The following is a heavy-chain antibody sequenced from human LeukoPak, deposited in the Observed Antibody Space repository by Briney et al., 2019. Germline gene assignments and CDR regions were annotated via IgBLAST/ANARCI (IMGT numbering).Heavy chain of an antibody. CDR1: GFTIANYN. CDR2: ISSTSSTI. J-gene: IGHJ6*02. V-gene: IGHV3-48*01. Sequence: GGSLRLSCAASGFTIANYNFNWVRQAPGKGLEWVSYISSTSSTIYYADSMKGRFTISRDNAKNSLYLQMNSLRAEDTAVYYCARDPPHGMDVWGQGTTVTVSS. CDR3: ARDPPHGMDV.